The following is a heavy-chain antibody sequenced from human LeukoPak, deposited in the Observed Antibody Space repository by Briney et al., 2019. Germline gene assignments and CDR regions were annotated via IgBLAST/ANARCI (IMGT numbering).Heavy chain of an antibody. CDR2: IIPILGIA. CDR1: GGTFSSYT. J-gene: IGHJ4*02. V-gene: IGHV1-69*04. CDR3: ARDSHTTVTTFDY. D-gene: IGHD4-17*01. Sequence: ASVKVSCXASGGTFSSYTISWVRQARGQGLEWMGRIIPILGIANYAQKFQGRVTITADKSTSTAYMELSSLRSEDTAVYYCARDSHTTVTTFDYWGQGTLVTVSS.